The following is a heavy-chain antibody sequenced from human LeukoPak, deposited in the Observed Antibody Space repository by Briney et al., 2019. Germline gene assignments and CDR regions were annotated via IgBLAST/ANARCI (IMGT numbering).Heavy chain of an antibody. V-gene: IGHV3-7*01. J-gene: IGHJ5*02. CDR1: GFRFSSFW. Sequence: GESLRLCCAASGFRFSSFWMSWVRQAPGKGLDWVANINQNGGVKHYVDSVKGRFTISRDNAKNSLYLQMTSLRADDTAVYYCATSDDAAGTSWGQGTLVTVSS. D-gene: IGHD6-25*01. CDR3: ATSDDAAGTS. CDR2: INQNGGVK.